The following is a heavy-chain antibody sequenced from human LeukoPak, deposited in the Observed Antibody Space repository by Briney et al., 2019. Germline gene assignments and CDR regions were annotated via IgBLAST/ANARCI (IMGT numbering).Heavy chain of an antibody. CDR3: AKLFYSSSAGDAFDI. V-gene: IGHV3-66*01. CDR2: IYSGGNT. J-gene: IGHJ3*02. CDR1: GFTVSSNY. D-gene: IGHD6-6*01. Sequence: GGSLRLSCAASGFTVSSNYMTWVRQTPGKGLEWVSVIYSGGNTYYADSVKGRFTISRDNSKNTLYLQMNSLRAEDTAVYYCAKLFYSSSAGDAFDIWGQGTMVTVSS.